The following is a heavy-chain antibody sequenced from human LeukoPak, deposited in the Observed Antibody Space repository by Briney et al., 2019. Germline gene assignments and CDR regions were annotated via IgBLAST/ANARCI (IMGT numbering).Heavy chain of an antibody. D-gene: IGHD3-22*01. CDR2: INSDGIST. CDR1: GFTFSSYW. V-gene: IGHV3-74*01. CDR3: AKLHYFDGGGDF. J-gene: IGHJ4*02. Sequence: GGSLRLSCAASGFTFSSYWMHWVRQVPGKGLVWVSRINSDGISTTYADSVKGRFTISRDNAKNTLYLQMNSLRAEDTAVYYCAKLHYFDGGGDFWGQGTLVTVSS.